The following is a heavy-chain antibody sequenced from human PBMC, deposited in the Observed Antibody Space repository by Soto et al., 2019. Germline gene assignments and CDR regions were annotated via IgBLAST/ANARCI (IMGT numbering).Heavy chain of an antibody. CDR3: ARIPWAHSIPMVRGAPFMDV. CDR2: IIPIFGTA. J-gene: IGHJ6*02. V-gene: IGHV1-69*13. CDR1: GGTFSSYA. Sequence: GASVKVSCKASGGTFSSYAISWVRQAPGQGLEWMGGIIPIFGTANYAQKFQGRVTITADESTSTAYMELSSLRSEDTAVYYCARIPWAHSIPMVRGAPFMDVWGQGTTVTVSS. D-gene: IGHD3-10*01.